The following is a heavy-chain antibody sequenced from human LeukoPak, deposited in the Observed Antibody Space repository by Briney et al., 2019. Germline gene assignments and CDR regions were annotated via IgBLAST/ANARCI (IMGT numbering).Heavy chain of an antibody. V-gene: IGHV3-23*01. D-gene: IGHD6-19*01. Sequence: GGSLRLSCAASGFTLSSYAMSWVRPAPGKGLEWVSAISGSGGSTYYADSVKGRFTISRDNSKNTLYLQMNSLRAEDTAVYYCAKDRGSGWYLQYYFDYWGQGTLVTVSS. CDR1: GFTLSSYA. CDR3: AKDRGSGWYLQYYFDY. CDR2: ISGSGGST. J-gene: IGHJ4*02.